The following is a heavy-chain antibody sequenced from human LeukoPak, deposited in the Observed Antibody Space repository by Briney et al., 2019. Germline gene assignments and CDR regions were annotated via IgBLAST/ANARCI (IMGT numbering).Heavy chain of an antibody. CDR3: AKVWGGYYYPYFDY. CDR2: IKSDGNIT. CDR1: GFTFSNYW. J-gene: IGHJ4*02. D-gene: IGHD3-22*01. V-gene: IGHV3-74*01. Sequence: GGSLRLSCAASGFTFSNYWMYWVRQAPGKGLVWVSQIKSDGNITNYADSVKGRFTISRDNAKNTLFLQMNSLRAEDTAVYYCAKVWGGYYYPYFDYWGQGTLVTVSS.